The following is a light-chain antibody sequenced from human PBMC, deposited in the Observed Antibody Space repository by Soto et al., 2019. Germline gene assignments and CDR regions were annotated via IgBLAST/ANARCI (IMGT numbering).Light chain of an antibody. CDR2: LAT. J-gene: IGKJ1*01. CDR3: LQTFTSPRT. CDR1: QTISKY. V-gene: IGKV1-39*01. Sequence: DIQMTQSPSSLSSSVGDRVTITCRASQTISKYLNWYQQKPGKAPKLLISLATTLQSGVPSRFSGSGSGTAFTLSIRSLQPEDFATYYCLQTFTSPRTFGQGTKVEIE.